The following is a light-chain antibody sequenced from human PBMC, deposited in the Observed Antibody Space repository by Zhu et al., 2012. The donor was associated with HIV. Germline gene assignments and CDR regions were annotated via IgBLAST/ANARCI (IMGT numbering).Light chain of an antibody. V-gene: IGKV3-11*01. CDR3: QHRDTWPPWT. CDR2: EAS. Sequence: EIVMTQYPATLSASPGERATLYCRASQSVNTHLAWYRQKPGQAPRLLIYEASIRATGIPARFSGSGSGTDFTLTISSLQPEDFAVYYCQHRDTWPPWTFGQGTKVE. CDR1: QSVNTH. J-gene: IGKJ1*01.